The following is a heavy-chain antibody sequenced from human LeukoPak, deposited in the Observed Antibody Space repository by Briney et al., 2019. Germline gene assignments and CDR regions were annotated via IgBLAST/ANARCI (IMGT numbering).Heavy chain of an antibody. V-gene: IGHV3-48*03. CDR2: ISSSGSTI. D-gene: IGHD2-21*01. Sequence: GGSLRRSCAVSGFPFSSYEMNWVRQAPGKGLEWVSLISSSGSTIYYADSVKGRFTISRDNAKNSLYLQMNSLRAEDTAVYYCARLFSTAHYWGQGTLVTVSS. CDR3: ARLFSTAHY. CDR1: GFPFSSYE. J-gene: IGHJ4*02.